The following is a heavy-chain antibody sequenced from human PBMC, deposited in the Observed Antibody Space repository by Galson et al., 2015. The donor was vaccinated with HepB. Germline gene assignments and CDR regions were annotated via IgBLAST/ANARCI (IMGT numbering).Heavy chain of an antibody. D-gene: IGHD2-15*01. V-gene: IGHV3-30-3*01. Sequence: SVRLSCAASGFTFSSYAIHWVRQAPGQGLEWMAVISYDGSNKYYADTMKGRVTISRDNSKNTLYLQMSSLRAEDTAVYYCARDGVVVVAANVPRPSLFDYWGQGTLVTVSS. CDR1: GFTFSSYA. CDR2: ISYDGSNK. CDR3: ARDGVVVVAANVPRPSLFDY. J-gene: IGHJ4*02.